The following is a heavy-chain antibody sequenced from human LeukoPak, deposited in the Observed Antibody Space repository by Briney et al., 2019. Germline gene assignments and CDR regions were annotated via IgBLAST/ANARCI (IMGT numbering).Heavy chain of an antibody. V-gene: IGHV3-7*01. Sequence: GGSLRLSCAASGFTFSSYGMHWVRQAPGKGLEWVANIKEDGSEKHYVDSVKGRFTISRDNAKNSLFLQMNSLRTEDTAVYYCARDAVTAYWGQGTLVTVSS. D-gene: IGHD1-14*01. J-gene: IGHJ4*02. CDR2: IKEDGSEK. CDR1: GFTFSSYG. CDR3: ARDAVTAY.